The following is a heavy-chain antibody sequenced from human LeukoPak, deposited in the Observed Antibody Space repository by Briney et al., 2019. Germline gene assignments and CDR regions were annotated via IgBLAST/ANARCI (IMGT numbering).Heavy chain of an antibody. V-gene: IGHV1-8*01. J-gene: IGHJ6*02. CDR3: ARGYCSGGSCSGMDV. Sequence: ASVKLSCTASGYTFTSYDINWVRQATGQGLEWRGWMNPNSGNTGYAQKFQGRVTMTRNTSISTAYMELSSLRSEDTAVYYCARGYCSGGSCSGMDVWGQGTTVTVSS. CDR2: MNPNSGNT. CDR1: GYTFTSYD. D-gene: IGHD2-15*01.